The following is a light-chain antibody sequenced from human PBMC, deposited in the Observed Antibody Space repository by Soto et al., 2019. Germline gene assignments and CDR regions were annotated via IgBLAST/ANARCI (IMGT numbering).Light chain of an antibody. Sequence: QSVLTQPPSASGSPGQSVTISCTGTSSDVGGYKYVSWYQQHPSKAPKLMIYEVSERPSGVPDRFSGSKSGNTASLTVSGLQAEDEADYYCSSYAGSNNFVIFGGGTKLTVL. CDR2: EVS. CDR1: SSDVGGYKY. CDR3: SSYAGSNNFVI. V-gene: IGLV2-8*01. J-gene: IGLJ2*01.